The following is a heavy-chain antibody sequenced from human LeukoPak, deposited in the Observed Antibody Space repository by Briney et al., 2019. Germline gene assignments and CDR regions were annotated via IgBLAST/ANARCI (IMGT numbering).Heavy chain of an antibody. CDR2: INHSGST. CDR3: AGERGEEYSSGWYKTNFFDN. CDR1: GGSFSGYY. D-gene: IGHD6-19*01. J-gene: IGHJ4*02. Sequence: SETLSLTCAVYGGSFSGYYWSWIRQPPGKGLEWIGEINHSGSTNYNPSLKSRVTISVDTSKNQFSLKLTSVTGADTAVYYCAGERGEEYSSGWYKTNFFDNWGQGIRVTVSS. V-gene: IGHV4-34*01.